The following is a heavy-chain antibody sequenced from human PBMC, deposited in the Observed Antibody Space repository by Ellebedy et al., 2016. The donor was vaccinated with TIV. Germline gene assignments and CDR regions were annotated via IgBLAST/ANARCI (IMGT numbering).Heavy chain of an antibody. CDR1: GFRFGDYY. CDR3: ARFMYTSAWHFGHNGLDC. V-gene: IGHV3-11*01. CDR2: ISIDGGAT. J-gene: IGHJ4*02. D-gene: IGHD6-19*01. Sequence: GESLKISCAASGFRFGDYYMTWIRQAPGKGLEWISFISIDGGATYYSDSVKGRFTISRDNAAQSLYLQINNLRAYDTAVYYCARFMYTSAWHFGHNGLDCWGQGTLVSVSS.